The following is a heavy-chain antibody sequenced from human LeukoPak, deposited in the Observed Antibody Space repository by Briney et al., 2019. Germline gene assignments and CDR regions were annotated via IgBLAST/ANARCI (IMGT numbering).Heavy chain of an antibody. V-gene: IGHV4-59*01. J-gene: IGHJ6*03. Sequence: RPSETLSLTCTVSGGSISSYYWSWIRQPPGKGLEWIGYIYYSGSTNYNPSLKSRVTISVDTSKNQFSLKLSSVTAADTAVYYCARGERQWLENYYYYMDVWGKGTTVTISS. CDR2: IYYSGST. D-gene: IGHD6-19*01. CDR1: GGSISSYY. CDR3: ARGERQWLENYYYYMDV.